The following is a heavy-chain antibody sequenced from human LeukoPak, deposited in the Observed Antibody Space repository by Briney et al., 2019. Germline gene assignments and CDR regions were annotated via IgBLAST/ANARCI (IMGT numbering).Heavy chain of an antibody. Sequence: ASVKVSCKASGYTFTSYYMHWVRQAPGQGLEWMGIINPSGGSTSYAQKFQGRVTMTRDMSTSTVYMELSSLRSEDTAVYYRARGPNSSSPSGYWFDPWGQGTLVTVSS. CDR2: INPSGGST. V-gene: IGHV1-46*01. CDR1: GYTFTSYY. D-gene: IGHD6-6*01. CDR3: ARGPNSSSPSGYWFDP. J-gene: IGHJ5*02.